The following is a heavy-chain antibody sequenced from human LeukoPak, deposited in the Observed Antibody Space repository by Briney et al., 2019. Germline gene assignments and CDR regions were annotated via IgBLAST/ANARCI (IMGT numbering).Heavy chain of an antibody. CDR3: ARELGSGSYFDY. V-gene: IGHV1-69*01. J-gene: IGHJ4*02. CDR1: GGTFSSYA. D-gene: IGHD3-10*01. CDR2: IIPIFGTA. Sequence: SVKVSCKASGGTFSSYAISWVRQAPGQGLEWMGGIIPIFGTANYAQKFQGRVTITADESTSTAYMELSSLRSEDTAVYYCARELGSGSYFDYWGQGTLVTVSS.